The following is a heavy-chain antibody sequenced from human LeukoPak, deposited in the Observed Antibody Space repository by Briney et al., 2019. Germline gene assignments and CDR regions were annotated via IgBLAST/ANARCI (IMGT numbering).Heavy chain of an antibody. J-gene: IGHJ4*02. D-gene: IGHD2-15*01. Sequence: PGGSLRLSCAASGFTFSSYAMHWVRQAPGKGLEYVSAISSNGGSTYYANSVKGRFTISRDNSKNTLYLQMGSLRAEDMAVYYCARDGYCSGGSCYSDYFDYWGQGTLVTVSS. V-gene: IGHV3-64*01. CDR2: ISSNGGST. CDR3: ARDGYCSGGSCYSDYFDY. CDR1: GFTFSSYA.